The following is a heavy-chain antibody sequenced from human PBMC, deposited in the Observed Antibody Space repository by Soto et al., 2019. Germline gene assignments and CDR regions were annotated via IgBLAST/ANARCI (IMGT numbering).Heavy chain of an antibody. V-gene: IGHV1-69*01. CDR1: GGIFTNNA. D-gene: IGHD5-18*01. CDR2: VIPLFDTA. CDR3: ATGGHTDGYNFYHGMDV. Sequence: QVQVVQSGAEVKKPGSSVKVSCKVSGGIFTNNAISWVRQAPGQGLERLGGVIPLFDTAYYAQIFRGRLRISADGATTTAYMELSGLTSADTAVYFCATGGHTDGYNFYHGMDVWGKGTTVTVSA. J-gene: IGHJ6*04.